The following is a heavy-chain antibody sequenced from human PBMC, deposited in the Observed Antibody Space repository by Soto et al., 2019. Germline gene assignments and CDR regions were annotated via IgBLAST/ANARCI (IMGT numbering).Heavy chain of an antibody. J-gene: IGHJ6*03. V-gene: IGHV3-30*03. CDR3: ARRGYGSRWPNVYMDV. Sequence: GGSLRLSCAASGFTFSSYGMHWVRQAPGKGLEWVAVISYDGSNKYYADSVKGRFTISRDNSKNTLYLQMNSLRAEDTAVYYCARRGYGSRWPNVYMDVWGKGTTVTVSS. CDR1: GFTFSSYG. CDR2: ISYDGSNK. D-gene: IGHD6-13*01.